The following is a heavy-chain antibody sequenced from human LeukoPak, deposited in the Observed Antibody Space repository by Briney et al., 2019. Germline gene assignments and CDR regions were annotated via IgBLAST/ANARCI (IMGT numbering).Heavy chain of an antibody. CDR3: ARDLFDDYSLDY. J-gene: IGHJ4*02. D-gene: IGHD3-16*01. V-gene: IGHV3-21*01. CDR1: GFTFSSYS. CDR2: ISSSSII. Sequence: NPGGSLRLSCAASGFTFSSYSMNWVRQAPGKGLEWVSSISSSSIIYYADSVKGRFTISRDNAKNSLYLQMNSLRAEDTAVYYCARDLFDDYSLDYWGQGTLVTVSS.